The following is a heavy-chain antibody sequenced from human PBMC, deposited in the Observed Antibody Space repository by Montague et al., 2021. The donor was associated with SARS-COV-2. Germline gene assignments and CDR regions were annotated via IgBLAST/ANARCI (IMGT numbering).Heavy chain of an antibody. V-gene: IGHV4-39*01. CDR3: ARRASSGITIFGVVTASYDFDY. D-gene: IGHD3-3*01. CDR2: IYYSGST. CDR1: GXSISSSSYY. Sequence: SETLSLTCTVSGXSISSSSYYWGWIRQSPGKGLEWIGSIYYSGSTYYNPSLKSRVTISVDTSKNQFSLKLSSVTAADTAVYYCARRASSGITIFGVVTASYDFDYWGQGTLVTVSS. J-gene: IGHJ4*02.